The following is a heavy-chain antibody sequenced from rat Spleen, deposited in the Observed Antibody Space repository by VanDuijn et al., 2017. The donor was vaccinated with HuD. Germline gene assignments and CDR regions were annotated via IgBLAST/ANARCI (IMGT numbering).Heavy chain of an antibody. CDR1: GFTFSDYG. Sequence: EVQLVESDGGLVQPGRSLKLSCVASGFTFSDYGMAWVRQAPKKGLEWVASISYEGSSTYYGDSVKGRFTISRDNAKSTLYLQMNSLRSEDTATYYCARRWDYFDYWGQGVMVTVSS. CDR2: ISYEGSST. CDR3: ARRWDYFDY. V-gene: IGHV5-22*01. J-gene: IGHJ2*01.